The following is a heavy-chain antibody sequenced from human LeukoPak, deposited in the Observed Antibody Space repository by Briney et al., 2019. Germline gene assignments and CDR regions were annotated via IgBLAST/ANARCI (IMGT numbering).Heavy chain of an antibody. CDR3: ARAGAGDRILEWLLQPPNWFDP. Sequence: SETLSLTCTVSGGSISSGGYYWSWIRQHPGKGLEWIGYIYYSGSTYYNPSLKSRVTISVDTSKNQFSLKLSSVTAADTAVYYCARAGAGDRILEWLLQPPNWFDPWGQGTLVTVSS. J-gene: IGHJ5*02. CDR2: IYYSGST. V-gene: IGHV4-31*03. CDR1: GGSISSGGYY. D-gene: IGHD3-3*01.